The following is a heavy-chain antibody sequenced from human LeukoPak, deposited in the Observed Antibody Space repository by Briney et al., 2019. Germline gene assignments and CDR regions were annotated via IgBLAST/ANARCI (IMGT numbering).Heavy chain of an antibody. CDR1: GFTFSSYA. CDR3: AKVNTRDSWSYNY. J-gene: IGHJ4*02. CDR2: ISGSCGST. D-gene: IGHD1-26*01. V-gene: IGHV3-23*01. Sequence: GGSLRLFCAASGFTFSSYAMSWVRQAPGKGLEEVSAISGSCGSTYYADSVKRRLTISRDNTKNTLYLQRNSLRAEDTAVYYCAKVNTRDSWSYNYWGQGTLVTVSS.